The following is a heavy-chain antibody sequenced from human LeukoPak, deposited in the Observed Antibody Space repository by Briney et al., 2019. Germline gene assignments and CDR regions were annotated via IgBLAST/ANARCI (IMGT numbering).Heavy chain of an antibody. D-gene: IGHD3-10*01. J-gene: IGHJ4*02. V-gene: IGHV3-30*03. CDR2: ISYDGSNK. CDR3: ATPYGSGNKRDFDY. Sequence: GGSLRLSCAASGFTFSSYGMHWVRQAPGKGLEWVAVISYDGSNKYYADSVKGRSTISRDNSKNTLYLQMNSLRAEDTAVYYCATPYGSGNKRDFDYWGQGTLVTVSS. CDR1: GFTFSSYG.